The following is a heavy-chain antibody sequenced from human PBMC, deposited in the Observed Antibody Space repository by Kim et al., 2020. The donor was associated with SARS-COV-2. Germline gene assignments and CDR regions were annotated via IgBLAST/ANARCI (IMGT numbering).Heavy chain of an antibody. J-gene: IGHJ4*02. V-gene: IGHV3-48*02. D-gene: IGHD3-3*01. CDR3: ARGAKGITIFGVVTPATR. Sequence: KGRFTISRDNAKNSLYLQMNSLRDEETAVYYCARGAKGITIFGVVTPATRWGQGTLVTVSS.